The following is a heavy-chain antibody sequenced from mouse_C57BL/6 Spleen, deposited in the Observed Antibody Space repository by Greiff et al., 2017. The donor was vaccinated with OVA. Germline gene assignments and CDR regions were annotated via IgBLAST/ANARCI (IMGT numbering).Heavy chain of an antibody. CDR1: GFNIKNTY. Sequence: EVQLQQSVAELVRPGASVKLSCTASGFNIKNTYMHWVKQRPEQGLEWIGRIDPANGHTKYAPKFQGKATITADPSSNTAYLQLSSLTSEDTAIYYCAKWGYYDYDGFAYWGQGTLVTVSA. CDR3: AKWGYYDYDGFAY. V-gene: IGHV14-3*01. CDR2: IDPANGHT. J-gene: IGHJ3*01. D-gene: IGHD2-4*01.